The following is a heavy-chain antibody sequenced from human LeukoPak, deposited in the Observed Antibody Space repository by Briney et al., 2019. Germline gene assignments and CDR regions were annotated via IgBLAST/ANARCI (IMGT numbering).Heavy chain of an antibody. J-gene: IGHJ4*02. V-gene: IGHV3-9*01. CDR2: ISWNSGSI. CDR3: AKDMDSSDYYYFDY. D-gene: IGHD3-22*01. CDR1: GFTFDDYA. Sequence: SLKISCKGSGFTFDDYAMHWVRQAPGKGLEWVSGISWNSGSIGYADSVKGRFTISRDNAKSSLYLQMNSLRTEDTALYYCAKDMDSSDYYYFDYWGQGTLVTVSS.